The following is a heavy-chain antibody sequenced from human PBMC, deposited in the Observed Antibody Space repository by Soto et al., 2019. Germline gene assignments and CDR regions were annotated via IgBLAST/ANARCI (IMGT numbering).Heavy chain of an antibody. CDR1: WSTFTSYG. Sequence: APVEVSSRASWSTFTSYGISWVRQAPEQGLEWMGWISAYNGNTNYAQKLQGRVTMTTDTSTSTAYLELRSQSSADPAVYYGASDLDRVTALSGPWGQGTLVAVSS. V-gene: IGHV1-18*01. D-gene: IGHD2-21*02. J-gene: IGHJ4*02. CDR3: ASDLDRVTALSGP. CDR2: ISAYNGNT.